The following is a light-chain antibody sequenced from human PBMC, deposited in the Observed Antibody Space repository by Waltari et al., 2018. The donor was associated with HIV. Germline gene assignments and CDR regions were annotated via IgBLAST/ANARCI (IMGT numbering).Light chain of an antibody. Sequence: QSALPHPPSVSGPPGHPTPSPAPGTSSNFARYNYVPWYQQHPGKAPKLIIYEVRNRPAGVSNRFSASKSGNMATLTISGLQPDDEADYHCCSFGGSNTKVFGTGTKVTVL. CDR2: EVR. CDR3: CSFGGSNTKV. J-gene: IGLJ1*01. CDR1: SSNFARYNY. V-gene: IGLV2-14*01.